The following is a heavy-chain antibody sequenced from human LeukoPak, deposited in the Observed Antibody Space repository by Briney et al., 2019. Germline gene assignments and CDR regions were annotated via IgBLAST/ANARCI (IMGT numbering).Heavy chain of an antibody. Sequence: GGSLRLSCAASGFTFSSYGLHWVRQAPGKGLEWVAVISYDGSIAYYADSVKGRFTISRDSSKNTLYLQMNSLRAEDTAVYYCAKYGMTTVTYIDYWGQGTLVTVSS. J-gene: IGHJ4*02. CDR1: GFTFSSYG. D-gene: IGHD4-17*01. CDR3: AKYGMTTVTYIDY. V-gene: IGHV3-30*18. CDR2: ISYDGSIA.